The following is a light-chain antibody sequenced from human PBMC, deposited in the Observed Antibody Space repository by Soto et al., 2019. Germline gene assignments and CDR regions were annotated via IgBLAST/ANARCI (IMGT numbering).Light chain of an antibody. V-gene: IGLV2-14*01. Sequence: QSVLTQPASVSGSPGQSITISCTGTSSDVGGYNYVSWYQQHPGKAPKLMIYDVSNRPSGVSDRFSGSKSGNTASLTISGRQAEDEADSYCSSYTSSSPHVVFGGGTKLTVL. CDR1: SSDVGGYNY. CDR3: SSYTSSSPHVV. J-gene: IGLJ2*01. CDR2: DVS.